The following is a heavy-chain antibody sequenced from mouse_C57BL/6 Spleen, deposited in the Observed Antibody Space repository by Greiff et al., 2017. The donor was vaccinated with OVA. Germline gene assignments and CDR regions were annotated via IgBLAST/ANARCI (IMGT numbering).Heavy chain of an antibody. D-gene: IGHD3-2*02. Sequence: QVQLKESGPELVKPGASVKISCKASGYAFSSSWMNWVKQRPGKGLEWIGRIYPGDGDTNYNGKFKGKATLTADKSSSTAYMQLSSLTSEDSAVYYCARSSSGYHAMDYWGQGTSVTVSS. CDR2: IYPGDGDT. V-gene: IGHV1-82*01. CDR1: GYAFSSSW. J-gene: IGHJ4*01. CDR3: ARSSSGYHAMDY.